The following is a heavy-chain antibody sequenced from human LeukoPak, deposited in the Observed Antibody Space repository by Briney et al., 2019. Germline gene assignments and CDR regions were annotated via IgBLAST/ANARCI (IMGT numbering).Heavy chain of an antibody. V-gene: IGHV4-4*07. J-gene: IGHJ5*02. CDR1: GDSISSYC. D-gene: IGHD1-26*01. Sequence: PSETLSLTRTVSGDSISSYCWSWIRQPAGKGLEWIGRICTSGNTKYNPSLTSRVTILIDKSQNQFSLKLTSVTAADTAVYYCARGGVGGVSYNNWFDPWGQGTLVTVSS. CDR3: ARGGVGGVSYNNWFDP. CDR2: ICTSGNT.